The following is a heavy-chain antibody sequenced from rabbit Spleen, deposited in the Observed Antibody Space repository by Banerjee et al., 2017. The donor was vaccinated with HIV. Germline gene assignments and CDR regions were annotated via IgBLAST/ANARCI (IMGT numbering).Heavy chain of an antibody. Sequence: QSLEESGGDLVKPGASLTLTCTASGFSSSSVYWIYWVRQAPGKGLEWIGIIGSGGTTYYATWAKGRFTISKTATTVDLQMTSLTVADTATYFCARDTGSSFSSYGMDLWGPGTLVTVS. D-gene: IGHD8-1*01. CDR2: IGSGGTT. CDR3: ARDTGSSFSSYGMDL. J-gene: IGHJ6*01. CDR1: GFSSSSVYW. V-gene: IGHV1S40*01.